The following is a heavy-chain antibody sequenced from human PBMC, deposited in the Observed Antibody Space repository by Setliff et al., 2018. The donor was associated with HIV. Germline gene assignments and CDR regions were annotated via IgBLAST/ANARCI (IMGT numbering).Heavy chain of an antibody. Sequence: SETLSLTCALYGGSFSGYYWSWIRHSPGKGLEWIGEINHSESANYNPSLKSRVTISVDSSKNQLSLKVSSVTAADTAVYYCARENRIMGSRTFDFWGRGTLVTVSS. CDR2: INHSESA. V-gene: IGHV4-34*01. D-gene: IGHD1-7*01. CDR3: ARENRIMGSRTFDF. CDR1: GGSFSGYY. J-gene: IGHJ4*02.